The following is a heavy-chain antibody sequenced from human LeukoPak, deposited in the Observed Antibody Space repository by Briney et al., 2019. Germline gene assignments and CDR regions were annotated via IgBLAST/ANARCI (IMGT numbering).Heavy chain of an antibody. V-gene: IGHV3-23*01. J-gene: IGHJ4*02. D-gene: IGHD3-16*02. CDR2: ISGSGGST. Sequence: QPGGSLRLSCAASGFTFSSYAMSWVRQAPGKGLEWVSAISGSGGSTYYADSVRGRFTISRDNSKNTLYLQMSSLRAEDTAVYYCAKAYDYVWGSYRPRPYDYWGQGTLVTVSS. CDR3: AKAYDYVWGSYRPRPYDY. CDR1: GFTFSSYA.